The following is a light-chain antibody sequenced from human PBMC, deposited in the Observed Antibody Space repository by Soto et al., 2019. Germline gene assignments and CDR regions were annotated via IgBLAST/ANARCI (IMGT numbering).Light chain of an antibody. Sequence: DIQMTQSPSSLSASVGDRVTITCRASQGISTYLNWYHQKPGKAPKLLIFSASNLQSGVPSRFSGSGSGTDFTLTIISLQPEEFATYYCQQSFITPYTFGQGTKLEVK. CDR3: QQSFITPYT. J-gene: IGKJ2*01. CDR1: QGISTY. V-gene: IGKV1-39*01. CDR2: SAS.